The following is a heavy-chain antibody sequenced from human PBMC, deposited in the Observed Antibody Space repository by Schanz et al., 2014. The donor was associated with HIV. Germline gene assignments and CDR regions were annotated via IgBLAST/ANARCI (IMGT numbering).Heavy chain of an antibody. V-gene: IGHV3-23*04. D-gene: IGHD6-13*01. CDR1: GFTFSSYA. J-gene: IGHJ4*02. CDR3: AKDLLATTSWYGGIDY. CDR2: ISGSGGST. Sequence: EVQLVESGGGLVQPGGSLRLSCAASGFTFSSYAMSWVRQAPGKGLEWVSGISGSGGSTYYAASVKGRFTISRDDSRTTLFLQMNSLRVEDTAIYYCAKDLLATTSWYGGIDYWGQGTLVTVSS.